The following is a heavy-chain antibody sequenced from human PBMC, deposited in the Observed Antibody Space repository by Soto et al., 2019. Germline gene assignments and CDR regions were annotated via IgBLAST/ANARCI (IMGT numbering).Heavy chain of an antibody. CDR3: ARSGYGSGWYHWYFDL. CDR2: INAGNGNT. Sequence: ASVKVSCKASGYTFLNYCIHWVRQAPGQRLEWMGWINAGNGNTKYSQKFQDRVTITRDTSATTAYMELSSLRSEDTSVFYCARSGYGSGWYHWYFDLWGRGTLVTVSS. J-gene: IGHJ2*01. D-gene: IGHD6-19*01. V-gene: IGHV1-3*01. CDR1: GYTFLNYC.